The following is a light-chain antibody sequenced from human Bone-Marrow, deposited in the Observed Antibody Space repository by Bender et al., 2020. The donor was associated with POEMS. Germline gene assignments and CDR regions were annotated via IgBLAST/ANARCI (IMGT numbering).Light chain of an antibody. CDR3: QTWDRNTAV. Sequence: SYVLTQPPSVSVAPGQTARISCGGNNIGSKSVHWYQQKPGQAPVLVVYDDTDRPSGIPERFSGSNSGNTATLTISGTQALDEADYYCQTWDRNTAVFGGGTKLTVL. CDR1: NIGSKS. CDR2: DDT. J-gene: IGLJ2*01. V-gene: IGLV3-21*02.